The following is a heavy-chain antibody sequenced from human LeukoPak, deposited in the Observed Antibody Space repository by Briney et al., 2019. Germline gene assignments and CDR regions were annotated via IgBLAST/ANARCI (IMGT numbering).Heavy chain of an antibody. D-gene: IGHD1-14*01. CDR3: TRVSAGAAFDI. Sequence: ASVKVSCKASDYIFSTYGISWVRQAPGQGLEWMGWISAYNGNTNYAQKFQGRVSMTTDTSTRTAYMVLGSLRSDDTAVYYCTRVSAGAAFDIWGRGTMVTVFS. CDR2: ISAYNGNT. J-gene: IGHJ3*02. V-gene: IGHV1-18*01. CDR1: DYIFSTYG.